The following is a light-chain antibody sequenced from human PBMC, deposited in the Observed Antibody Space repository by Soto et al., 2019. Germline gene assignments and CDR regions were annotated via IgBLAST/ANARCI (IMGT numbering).Light chain of an antibody. J-gene: IGLJ2*01. CDR1: SGHSSNI. Sequence: QTVVTQSSSASASLGSSVTLTCTLSSGHSSNIIAWHQQQPGKAPRYLMKFEGTGSYNKGSGVPDRFSGSRSGADRYLTISNLQFEDEADYYCETWDSNTRVFGGGTKVTVL. CDR3: ETWDSNTRV. V-gene: IGLV4-60*02. CDR2: FEGTGSY.